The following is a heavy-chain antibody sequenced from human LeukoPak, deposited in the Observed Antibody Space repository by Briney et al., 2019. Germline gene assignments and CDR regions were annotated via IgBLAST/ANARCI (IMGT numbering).Heavy chain of an antibody. CDR3: ARVYSSSWGYHNFNY. V-gene: IGHV4-38-2*02. CDR1: GYSISSGYY. CDR2: IYHSGST. Sequence: SETLSLTCTVSGYSISSGYYWGWMRQPPGKGLEWIGSIYHSGSTYYNPSLKSRVTISVDTPKNQFSLKLSSVTAADTAVYYSARVYSSSWGYHNFNYWGQGTLVTVSS. J-gene: IGHJ4*02. D-gene: IGHD6-6*01.